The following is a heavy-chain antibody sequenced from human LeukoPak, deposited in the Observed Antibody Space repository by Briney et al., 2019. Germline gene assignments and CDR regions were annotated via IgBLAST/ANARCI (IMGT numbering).Heavy chain of an antibody. J-gene: IGHJ4*02. Sequence: SETLSLTCTVSGGSISSYYWSWIRQPAGKGLEWIGRIYTSGTTHYNPSLKSRVTMSVDASKNQFSLKLSSVTAADTAVYYCARLSTVTTSFDYWGQGTLVTVSS. CDR3: ARLSTVTTSFDY. CDR2: IYTSGTT. V-gene: IGHV4-4*07. CDR1: GGSISSYY. D-gene: IGHD4-17*01.